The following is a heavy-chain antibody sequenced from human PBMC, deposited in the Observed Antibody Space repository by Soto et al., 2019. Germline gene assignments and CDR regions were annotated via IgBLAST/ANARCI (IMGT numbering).Heavy chain of an antibody. CDR2: IYTSGST. V-gene: IGHV4-4*07. Sequence: QVQLQESGPGLVKPSETLSLTCTVSGGSISSYYWSWIRQPAGKGLEWIGRIYTSGSTNYNPSLKRRVTRSVDTSKNQVSQKLSSVTAADTAVYYCARDLNLLPFDPCGQGSLVTVCS. CDR3: ARDLNLLPFDP. J-gene: IGHJ5*02. CDR1: GGSISSYY. D-gene: IGHD2-15*01.